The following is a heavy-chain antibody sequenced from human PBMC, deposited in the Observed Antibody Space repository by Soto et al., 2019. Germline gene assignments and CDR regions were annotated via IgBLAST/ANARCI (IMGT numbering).Heavy chain of an antibody. CDR2: IKEDGSAK. J-gene: IGHJ6*02. Sequence: EVQLVESGGGLVQPGGSLRLSCAASGFRFSQYWMSWVRQVPGKGLEWVANIKEDGSAKYYVDSVKGRFTISKDNTKNSLYLQMNSLRVEDTDVYHCCITMMVWGASTDYYYGMDVWGQGTTVTVSS. V-gene: IGHV3-7*02. D-gene: IGHD3-22*01. CDR1: GFRFSQYW. CDR3: CITMMVWGASTDYYYGMDV.